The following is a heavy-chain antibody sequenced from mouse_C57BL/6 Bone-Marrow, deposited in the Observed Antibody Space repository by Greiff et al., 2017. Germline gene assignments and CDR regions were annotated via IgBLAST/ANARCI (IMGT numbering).Heavy chain of an antibody. CDR2: INPNYGTT. Sequence: EVQLQQSGPELVKPGASVKISCKASGYSFTDYNMNWVKQSNGKSLEWIGVINPNYGTTSYNQKFKGKATLTVAQSSSTAYMQLNSLTSEDSAVXYWAREGYDYDYWYFDVWGTGTTVTVSS. J-gene: IGHJ1*03. CDR1: GYSFTDYN. V-gene: IGHV1-39*01. D-gene: IGHD2-4*01. CDR3: AREGYDYDYWYFDV.